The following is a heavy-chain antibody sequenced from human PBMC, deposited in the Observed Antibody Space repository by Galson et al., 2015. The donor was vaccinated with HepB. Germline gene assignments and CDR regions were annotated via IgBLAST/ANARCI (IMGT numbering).Heavy chain of an antibody. CDR3: ARAHREGPKITAFEF. CDR1: GDTFTNYG. Sequence: SVKVSCKASGDTFTNYGIAWMRQAPGQGLEWMGWISAYNGKTNFAQNLLGRVTMTTDTSTSTAYMELRSLTSDDTAIYFCARAHREGPKITAFEFWGQGTMVTVSS. V-gene: IGHV1-18*01. J-gene: IGHJ3*01. D-gene: IGHD5-24*01. CDR2: ISAYNGKT.